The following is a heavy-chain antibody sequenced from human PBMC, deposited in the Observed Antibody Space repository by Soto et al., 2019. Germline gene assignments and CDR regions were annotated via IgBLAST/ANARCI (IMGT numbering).Heavy chain of an antibody. CDR3: AQSAHRYLRWFDP. D-gene: IGHD1-20*01. Sequence: QVQLQESGPGLVKPSQTLSLTCTVSGGSISSGGYYWSWIRQHPGKGLEWIGYIYYSGSTYYNPSLKSLVTISVDKSKSQLSLKLSSVTAADTAVYYCAQSAHRYLRWFDPWGQGTLVTVSS. CDR1: GGSISSGGYY. V-gene: IGHV4-31*01. CDR2: IYYSGST. J-gene: IGHJ5*02.